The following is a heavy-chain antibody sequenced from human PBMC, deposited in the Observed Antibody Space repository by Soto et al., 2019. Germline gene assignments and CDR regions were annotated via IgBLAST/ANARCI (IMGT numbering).Heavy chain of an antibody. J-gene: IGHJ4*02. Sequence: ASVKVSCKTSGYTFTDYAIHWVRQAPGQTLEWLGWIATGNGNTRFSQKFQGRVTITRDTSATTAYMELTSLRSEDTAVYYCAKGSRMWTPDYWGQGTLVTVSS. CDR3: AKGSRMWTPDY. CDR2: IATGNGNT. V-gene: IGHV1-3*04. D-gene: IGHD2-21*01. CDR1: GYTFTDYA.